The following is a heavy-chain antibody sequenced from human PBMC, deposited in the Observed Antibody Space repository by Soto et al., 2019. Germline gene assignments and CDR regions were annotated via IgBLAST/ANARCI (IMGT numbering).Heavy chain of an antibody. Sequence: QVQLVQSGAEVKKPGSSVKVSCKASGGTFSSYAISWVRQAPAQGLEWMGGIIPIFDTADYAQKFQCRVTITADESTNTAYMELSSMRSEDTAVYYCAGHSSGVPGSYYGMDVWGQGTTVTVSS. D-gene: IGHD3-22*01. CDR1: GGTFSSYA. V-gene: IGHV1-69*12. CDR3: AGHSSGVPGSYYGMDV. J-gene: IGHJ6*02. CDR2: IIPIFDTA.